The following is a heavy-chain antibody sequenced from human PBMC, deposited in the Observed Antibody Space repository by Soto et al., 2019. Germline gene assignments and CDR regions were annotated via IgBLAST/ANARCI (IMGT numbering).Heavy chain of an antibody. D-gene: IGHD3-22*01. J-gene: IGHJ5*02. CDR2: IYHGGST. Sequence: SETLSLTCAVSGYSISSGYYWGWLRQPPGKGLEWFGSIYHGGSTYYTPSLNSRVTFSIDMTNNHVSLILNYVTAADTAVYYCARVGPWFPYYYDSSPYTFENWFDPWGQGTLVTVSS. CDR1: GYSISSGYY. CDR3: ARVGPWFPYYYDSSPYTFENWFDP. V-gene: IGHV4-38-2*01.